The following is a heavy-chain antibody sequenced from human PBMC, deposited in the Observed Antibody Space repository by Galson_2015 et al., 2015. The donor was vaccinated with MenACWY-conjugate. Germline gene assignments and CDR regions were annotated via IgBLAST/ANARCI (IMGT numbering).Heavy chain of an antibody. CDR2: ISSSSSTI. CDR1: GFTFSSYR. V-gene: IGHV3-48*04. J-gene: IGHJ4*02. CDR3: ARGAIQSFDY. Sequence: SLRLSCAASGFTFSSYRMNWVRQAPGKGLEWVSYISSSSSTIYYADSVKGRFTISRDNAKNSLYLRMNSLRAEDTAVYYCARGAIQSFDYWGQGTLVTVSS. D-gene: IGHD2-2*02.